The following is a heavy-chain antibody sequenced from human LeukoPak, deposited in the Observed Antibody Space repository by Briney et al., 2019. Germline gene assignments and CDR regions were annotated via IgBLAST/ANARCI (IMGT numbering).Heavy chain of an antibody. CDR2: IIPIFGTA. Sequence: ASVKVSCKASGGTFSSYAISWVRQAPGQGLEWMGGIIPIFGTANYAQKFQGRVTITADESTSTAYMELSSLRSEDTAVYYCASYFGSSWSPAPDYWSQGTLVTVSS. V-gene: IGHV1-69*13. J-gene: IGHJ4*02. CDR1: GGTFSSYA. CDR3: ASYFGSSWSPAPDY. D-gene: IGHD6-13*01.